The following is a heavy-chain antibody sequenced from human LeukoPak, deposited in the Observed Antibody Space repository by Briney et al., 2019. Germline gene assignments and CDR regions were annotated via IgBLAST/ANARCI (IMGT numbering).Heavy chain of an antibody. CDR2: INHSGST. CDR1: GGSFSGYY. J-gene: IGHJ6*02. V-gene: IGHV4-34*01. D-gene: IGHD2-2*01. CDR3: ARGKRIVVVPAAIFYYGMDV. Sequence: SETLSLTCAVYGGSFSGYYWSWIRQPPGKGLERIGEINHSGSTNYNPSLKSRVTISVDTSKNQFSLKLSSVTAADTAVYYCARGKRIVVVPAAIFYYGMDVWGQGTTVTVSS.